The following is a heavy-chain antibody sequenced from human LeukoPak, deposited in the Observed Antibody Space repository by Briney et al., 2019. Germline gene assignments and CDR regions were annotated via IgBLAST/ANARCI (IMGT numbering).Heavy chain of an antibody. J-gene: IGHJ4*02. Sequence: PGRSLRLSCAASGFTFDDYAMHWVRQAPGKGLEWVSGISWNSGSIGYADSVKGRFTISRDNAKNSLYLQMNSLRAEDTALYYCAKFSGYCSGGSCYSSDYWGQGTLVNVSS. CDR1: GFTFDDYA. D-gene: IGHD2-15*01. CDR3: AKFSGYCSGGSCYSSDY. V-gene: IGHV3-9*01. CDR2: ISWNSGSI.